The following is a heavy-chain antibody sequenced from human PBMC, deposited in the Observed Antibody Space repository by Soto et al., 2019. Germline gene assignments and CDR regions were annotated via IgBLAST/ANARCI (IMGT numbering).Heavy chain of an antibody. CDR1: GFTFSAYD. J-gene: IGHJ4*02. CDR3: ARDGTGWTGGDH. D-gene: IGHD6-19*01. CDR2: LWRDGSKD. Sequence: PGGSLRLSCAASGFTFSAYDMHWVRQAPGKRLEWVAVLWRDGSKDYYADSVKGRFTISRDNSKNTLYLEMNSLRVEDTAVYYCARDGTGWTGGDHWGQGTLVTVSS. V-gene: IGHV3-33*01.